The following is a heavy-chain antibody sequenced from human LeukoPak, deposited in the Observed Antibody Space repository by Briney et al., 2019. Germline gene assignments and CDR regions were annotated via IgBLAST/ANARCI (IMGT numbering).Heavy chain of an antibody. Sequence: GASVKVSCKASGYTFTSYAMHWVRQAPGQRLEWMGWINAGNGNTKYSQKFQGRVTLTRDTSASTAYMELSSLRSEDTAVYYCARDSIAAATNWFDPWGQGTLVTVSS. CDR1: GYTFTSYA. V-gene: IGHV1-3*01. CDR2: INAGNGNT. J-gene: IGHJ5*02. D-gene: IGHD6-13*01. CDR3: ARDSIAAATNWFDP.